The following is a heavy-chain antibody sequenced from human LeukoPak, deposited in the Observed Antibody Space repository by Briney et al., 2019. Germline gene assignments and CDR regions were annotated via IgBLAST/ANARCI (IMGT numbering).Heavy chain of an antibody. Sequence: GGSLRLSCAASGFTFSDYYISWIRQAPGKGLEWVSYISSSSSYTNYADSLKGRFTISRDNAKNSLYLQMNSLRAEDTAVYYCVRAGYSAYDSLFGYWGQGTLVTVSS. V-gene: IGHV3-11*06. CDR1: GFTFSDYY. J-gene: IGHJ4*02. CDR2: ISSSSSYT. D-gene: IGHD5-12*01. CDR3: VRAGYSAYDSLFGY.